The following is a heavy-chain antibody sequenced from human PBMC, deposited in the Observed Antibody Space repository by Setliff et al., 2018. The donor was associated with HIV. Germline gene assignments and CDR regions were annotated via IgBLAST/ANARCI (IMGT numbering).Heavy chain of an antibody. J-gene: IGHJ4*02. Sequence: KTSETLSLTCTVSGGSISSGGYYWGWIRQPPGKGLEWIGRIYSSGNTNYNPSLKSRVTISADTSKNQFSLRLKSVTAAETAVYYCARGGDGYNPGGGTFDHWGQGTLVTVSS. CDR2: IYSSGNT. D-gene: IGHD1-1*01. CDR1: GGSISSGGYY. CDR3: ARGGDGYNPGGGTFDH. V-gene: IGHV4-39*07.